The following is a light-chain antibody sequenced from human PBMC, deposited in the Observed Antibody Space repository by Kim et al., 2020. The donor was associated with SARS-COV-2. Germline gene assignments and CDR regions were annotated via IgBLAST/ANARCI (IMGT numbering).Light chain of an antibody. J-gene: IGLJ2*01. CDR2: YDN. Sequence: APGQTATITCGGNNIVSKSVHWYQQIPGQAPVLVIYYDNDRPSGSPERFSGSNSGNTATLTISRVEAGDEADYYCQVWERSSDHLVFGGGTQLTVL. V-gene: IGLV3-21*01. CDR1: NIVSKS. CDR3: QVWERSSDHLV.